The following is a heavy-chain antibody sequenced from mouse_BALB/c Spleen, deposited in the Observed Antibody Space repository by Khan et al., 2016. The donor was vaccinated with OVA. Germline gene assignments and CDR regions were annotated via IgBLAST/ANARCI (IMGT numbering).Heavy chain of an antibody. CDR2: IAPANGNT. V-gene: IGHV14-3*02. CDR3: ARPSYDPRDFEV. D-gene: IGHD2-3*01. Sequence: VQLQQPGAELVKPGASVKLSCTASGFNIKDTYLHWVKQRPEQGLEWIGRIAPANGNTQYDPKFQGKATITSDTSSNTSYLQLTSLTSEDTAVYYCARPSYDPRDFEVWGAGTTVTVSS. CDR1: GFNIKDTY. J-gene: IGHJ1*01.